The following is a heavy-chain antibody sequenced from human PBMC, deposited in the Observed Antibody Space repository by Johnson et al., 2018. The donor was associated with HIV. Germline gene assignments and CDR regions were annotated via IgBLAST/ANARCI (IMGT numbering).Heavy chain of an antibody. CDR2: IWYDGSEK. Sequence: QVQLVESGGGVVQPGRSVRLSCAASGFIFSSYWMSWVRQAPGKGLEWVAVIWYDGSEKYYVDSVTGRFTISRDNAKNSMYLQMNSLRGEDTAVYYCARVWVVEVARGAFDIWGQGTMVTVSS. CDR3: ARVWVVEVARGAFDI. J-gene: IGHJ3*02. D-gene: IGHD2-15*01. CDR1: GFIFSSYW. V-gene: IGHV3-33*01.